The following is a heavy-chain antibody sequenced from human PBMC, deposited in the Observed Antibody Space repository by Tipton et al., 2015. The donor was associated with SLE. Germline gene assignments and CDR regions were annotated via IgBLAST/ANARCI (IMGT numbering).Heavy chain of an antibody. CDR2: IYYSGST. CDR1: GGSISSSSYY. D-gene: IGHD3-3*01. V-gene: IGHV4-39*01. Sequence: TLSLTCTVSGGSISSSSYYWGWIRQPPGKGLEWIGSIYYSGSTYYNPSLKSRVTISVDTSKNQFSLKLSSVTVADTAVYYCARVGEGRFGVATTIGDWGQGTLVIVSS. J-gene: IGHJ4*02. CDR3: ARVGEGRFGVATTIGD.